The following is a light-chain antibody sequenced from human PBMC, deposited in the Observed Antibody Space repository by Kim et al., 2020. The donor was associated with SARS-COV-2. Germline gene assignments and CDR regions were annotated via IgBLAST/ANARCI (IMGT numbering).Light chain of an antibody. V-gene: IGKV1-39*01. CDR2: ASS. J-gene: IGKJ1*01. CDR3: QQSYTTPQT. Sequence: ASVGDRVTITCRASQSISTYLNWYQQKPGKAPTLLIYASSSLQSGVPSRFSGSGSGTDFTLTISSLHPEDFATYYCQQSYTTPQTFGQGTKVDIK. CDR1: QSISTY.